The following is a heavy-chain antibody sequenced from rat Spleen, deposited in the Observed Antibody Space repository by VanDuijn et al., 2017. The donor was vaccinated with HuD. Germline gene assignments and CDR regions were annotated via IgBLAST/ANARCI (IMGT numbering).Heavy chain of an antibody. CDR2: ISYDGSST. CDR1: GFTFSDYN. D-gene: IGHD4-5*01. Sequence: EVQLVESGGGLVQPGRSLKLSCAASGFTFSDYNMAWVRQAPKKGLEWVATISYDGSSTYYRDSLKGRFTISRDNAKSTLYLQTDSLRSEDTATYYCARRGNWVYWNFDFWGQGVMVTVSS. V-gene: IGHV5-7*01. J-gene: IGHJ1*01. CDR3: ARRGNWVYWNFDF.